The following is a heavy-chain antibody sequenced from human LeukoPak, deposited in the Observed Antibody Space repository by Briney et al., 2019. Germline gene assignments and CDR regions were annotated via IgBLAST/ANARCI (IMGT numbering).Heavy chain of an antibody. V-gene: IGHV4-38-2*02. J-gene: IGHJ4*02. CDR1: AYSLISGYY. CDR3: ARAILEYQHPYYFDY. D-gene: IGHD2-2*01. Sequence: SETLSLTCTFSAYSLISGYYWGWIRQPPGKGLEWIGSIYHSGSTYYNPSLWSRVTLSLDTSKNQLTLKQSSVTAADTAVYYCARAILEYQHPYYFDYWGQGTLVTVSS. CDR2: IYHSGST.